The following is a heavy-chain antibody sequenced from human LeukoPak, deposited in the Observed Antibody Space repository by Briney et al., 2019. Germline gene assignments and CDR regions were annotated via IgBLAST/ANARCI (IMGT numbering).Heavy chain of an antibody. J-gene: IGHJ4*02. V-gene: IGHV1-2*06. D-gene: IGHD2-15*01. CDR1: GYTFSGYY. CDR3: ARVNDVYCSGGSCYDY. CDR2: IHPNSGGT. Sequence: GASVKVSCKASGYTFSGYYLHWVRQAPGQGLEWMRRIHPNSGGTNFAQKFQGRVTMTRDTSISTVYMELSSLRSVYTAVYYCARVNDVYCSGGSCYDYWGQGTLVTVSS.